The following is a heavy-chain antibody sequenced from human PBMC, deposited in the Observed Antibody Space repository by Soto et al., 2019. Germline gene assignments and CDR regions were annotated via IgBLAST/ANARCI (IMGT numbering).Heavy chain of an antibody. Sequence: ASVKVSCKASGYSFTNNDVSWVRQATGQGLEWMGWMNPGSGDTGYAQKFQGRVTMTRDISIATAYMELSSLRSDDTAIYYCARMEPFGCLNWFDPGGQGPRVTVSS. CDR2: MNPGSGDT. CDR1: GYSFTNND. D-gene: IGHD1-1*01. V-gene: IGHV1-8*01. CDR3: ARMEPFGCLNWFDP. J-gene: IGHJ5*02.